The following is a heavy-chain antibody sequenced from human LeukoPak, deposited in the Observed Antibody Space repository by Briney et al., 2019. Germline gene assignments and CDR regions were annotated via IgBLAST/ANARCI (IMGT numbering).Heavy chain of an antibody. CDR2: TYTSGST. V-gene: IGHV4-4*07. D-gene: IGHD2-2*01. J-gene: IGHJ4*02. CDR1: TGTISSYY. Sequence: SETLSLSCTVYTGTISSYYWSWIRQPAGKGLKWIGRTYTSGSTNYNPSLKSRVTMSVDTSKNQFSLKLSSVTAADTAVYYCARSSRGYLDYWGQGTLVTVSS. CDR3: ARSSRGYLDY.